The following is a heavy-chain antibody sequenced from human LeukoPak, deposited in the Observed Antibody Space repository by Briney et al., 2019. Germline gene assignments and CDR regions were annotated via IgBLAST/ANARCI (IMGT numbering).Heavy chain of an antibody. D-gene: IGHD7-27*01. CDR2: IYYSGST. Sequence: SETLSLTCTVSGGSISSYYWSWIRQPPGKGLEWIGYIYYSGSTNYNPSLKSRVTISVDTSKNQFSLKLSSVTAADTAVYYCARVWAYYYYYMDVWGKGTTVTVSS. J-gene: IGHJ6*03. V-gene: IGHV4-59*12. CDR3: ARVWAYYYYYMDV. CDR1: GGSISSYY.